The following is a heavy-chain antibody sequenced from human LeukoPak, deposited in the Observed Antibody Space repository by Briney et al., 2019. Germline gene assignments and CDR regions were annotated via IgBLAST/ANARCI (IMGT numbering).Heavy chain of an antibody. Sequence: GGSLRVSCAASGFTFSGYAMSWVRQAPGRGLEWVSTISGSGDITYYADSVKGRLTISRDNSKNTLYLQMNSLRAEDTAVYYCAKDRRSGGSCSDYWGQGTLVTVSS. V-gene: IGHV3-23*01. CDR2: ISGSGDIT. D-gene: IGHD2-15*01. CDR1: GFTFSGYA. CDR3: AKDRRSGGSCSDY. J-gene: IGHJ4*02.